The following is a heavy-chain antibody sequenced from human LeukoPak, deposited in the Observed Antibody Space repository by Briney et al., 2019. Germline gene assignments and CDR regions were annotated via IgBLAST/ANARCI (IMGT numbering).Heavy chain of an antibody. V-gene: IGHV3-48*03. CDR2: ISSSGSTI. CDR1: GFIFSSYE. D-gene: IGHD3-22*01. CDR3: ARVGSSYYDSSGHKAYYYYYGMDV. Sequence: GGSLRLSCAASGFIFSSYEMNWVRQAPGKGLEWVSYISSSGSTIYYADSVKGRFTISRDNAKNSLYLQMNSLRAEDTAVYYCARVGSSYYDSSGHKAYYYYYGMDVWGQGTTVTVSS. J-gene: IGHJ6*02.